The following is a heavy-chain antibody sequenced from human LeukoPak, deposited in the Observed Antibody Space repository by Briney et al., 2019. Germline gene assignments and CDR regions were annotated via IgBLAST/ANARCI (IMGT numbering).Heavy chain of an antibody. D-gene: IGHD3-10*01. CDR1: GGSFSGYY. Sequence: PSETLSLTCAVHGGSFSGYYWSWIRQPPGKGLEWIGEINHSGSTNYNPSLKSRITISVDTSKNQFSLKLSSVTAADTAVYFCARGGYYGSGSYALWFDYWGQGTLVTVSS. V-gene: IGHV4-34*01. CDR2: INHSGST. J-gene: IGHJ4*02. CDR3: ARGGYYGSGSYALWFDY.